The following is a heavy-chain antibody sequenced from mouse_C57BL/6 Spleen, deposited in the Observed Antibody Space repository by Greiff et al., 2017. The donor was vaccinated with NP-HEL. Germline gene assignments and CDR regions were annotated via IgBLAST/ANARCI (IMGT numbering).Heavy chain of an antibody. CDR1: GYTFTSYW. CDR2: IDPSDSET. CDR3: ARERPYGNYGGYYFDY. D-gene: IGHD2-1*01. Sequence: VQLQQPGAELVRPGSSVKLSCKASGYTFTSYWMHWVKQRPIQGLEWIGNIDPSDSETHYNQKFKDKATLTVDKSSSTAYMQLSSLTSEDSAVYYCARERPYGNYGGYYFDYWGQGTTLTVSS. V-gene: IGHV1-52*01. J-gene: IGHJ2*01.